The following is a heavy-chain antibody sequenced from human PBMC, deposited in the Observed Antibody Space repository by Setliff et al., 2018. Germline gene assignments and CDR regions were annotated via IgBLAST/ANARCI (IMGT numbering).Heavy chain of an antibody. CDR2: IYYSGST. J-gene: IGHJ4*02. CDR1: GGSFTTYY. Sequence: ETLSLTCTVSGGSFTTYYWSWIRQSPGKGLEWIGYIYYSGSTNYNPSLKSRVSISVDTSKNQFSLKLSSVAAADTAVYYCARGFDVCGGGACYTDGPYYFDYWGLGTLVTVSS. D-gene: IGHD2-21*02. CDR3: ARGFDVCGGGACYTDGPYYFDY. V-gene: IGHV4-59*12.